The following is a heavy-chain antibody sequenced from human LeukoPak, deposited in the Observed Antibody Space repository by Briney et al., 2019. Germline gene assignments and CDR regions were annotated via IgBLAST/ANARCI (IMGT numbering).Heavy chain of an antibody. V-gene: IGHV3-30*02. CDR1: GFTFSSYG. J-gene: IGHJ5*02. CDR3: VRDFPYSTP. D-gene: IGHD2-15*01. Sequence: PGGSLRLSCAASGFTFSSYGMHWVRQAPGKGLEWVAFIRYDGSNKYYADSVKGRFTISRDNAKNSLYLQMNSLRAEDTAVYYCVRDFPYSTPWGQGTLVTVSS. CDR2: IRYDGSNK.